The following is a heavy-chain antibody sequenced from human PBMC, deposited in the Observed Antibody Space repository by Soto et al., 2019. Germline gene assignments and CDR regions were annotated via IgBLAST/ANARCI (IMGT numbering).Heavy chain of an antibody. CDR2: ISTYSGNT. V-gene: IGHV1-18*04. J-gene: IGHJ6*02. D-gene: IGHD3-16*01. Sequence: GASVKVSCKASGYKFTTYGITWVRQAPGQGLEWMGGISTYSGNTDSAQKFQDRVTMTTDTSTSTAYMELTSLRSDDTAVYYCSRGLGTNGLDVWGQGTTVTVS. CDR1: GYKFTTYG. CDR3: SRGLGTNGLDV.